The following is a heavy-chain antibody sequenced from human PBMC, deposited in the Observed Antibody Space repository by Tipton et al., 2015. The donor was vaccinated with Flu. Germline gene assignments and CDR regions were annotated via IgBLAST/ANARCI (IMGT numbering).Heavy chain of an antibody. J-gene: IGHJ4*02. D-gene: IGHD3-10*01. CDR1: GDFLTTYY. Sequence: LRLSCNVSGDFLTTYYWSWIRQSPGKEMEWMAYISYSGTTHYNPSLKSRVTISMDTSEKQFSLRLTSVTAADTAMYFCARGPFGDLQSHRFDNWGQGILVTVSS. CDR2: ISYSGTT. V-gene: IGHV4-59*13. CDR3: ARGPFGDLQSHRFDN.